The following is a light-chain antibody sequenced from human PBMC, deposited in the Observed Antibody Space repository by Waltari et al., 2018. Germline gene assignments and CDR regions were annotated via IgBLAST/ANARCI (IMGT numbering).Light chain of an antibody. CDR2: KNA. J-gene: IGLJ3*02. CDR3: AAWDDSLRGPV. CDR1: SSNIGSNY. Sequence: QSVLTQPPSASGTPGQRVTISCSGSSSNIGSNYVYWYQHLPGTAPKLRIYKNAPRPSGVPGLFAGSKSATSASRAISGRRSEDEADYYGAAWDDSLRGPVFGGWTKLTVL. V-gene: IGLV1-47*01.